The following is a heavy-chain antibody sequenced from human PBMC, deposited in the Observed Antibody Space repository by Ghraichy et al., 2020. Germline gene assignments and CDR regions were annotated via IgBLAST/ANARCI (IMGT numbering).Heavy chain of an antibody. Sequence: SETLSLTCTVSGGSISSSNDYWGWIRQPPGKGLEWIGSIYYSGSTYYNSSLKSRVTISVDTSKNQFSLKLSSVTAADTAVYYCGRQQGRLAPFDYWGQGTLVTVSS. CDR3: GRQQGRLAPFDY. CDR2: IYYSGST. V-gene: IGHV4-39*01. D-gene: IGHD6-19*01. J-gene: IGHJ4*02. CDR1: GGSISSSNDY.